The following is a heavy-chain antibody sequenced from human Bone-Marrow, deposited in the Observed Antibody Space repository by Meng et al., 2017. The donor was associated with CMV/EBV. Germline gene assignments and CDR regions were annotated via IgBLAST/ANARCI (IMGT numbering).Heavy chain of an antibody. CDR1: GFNFSDSA. CDR2: ISGRGGGT. D-gene: IGHD1-26*01. CDR3: AKDGGDSGSYYPFFDY. J-gene: IGHJ4*02. V-gene: IGHV3-23*01. Sequence: GSLRLSCAASGFNFSDSAMSWVRQAPGKGLDWVSAISGRGGGTYYASSVKGRFTISRDNSENILYLHMTSLRAEDAAVYYCAKDGGDSGSYYPFFDYWGQGTVVTVSS.